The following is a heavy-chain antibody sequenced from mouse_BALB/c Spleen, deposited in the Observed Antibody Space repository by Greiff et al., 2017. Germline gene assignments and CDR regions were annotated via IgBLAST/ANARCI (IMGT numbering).Heavy chain of an antibody. V-gene: IGHV2-9*02. CDR2: IWAGGST. J-gene: IGHJ3*01. CDR1: GFSLTSYG. Sequence: VQLQQSGPGLVQPSPSLSITCTVSGFSLTSYGVHWVRQPPGKGLEWLGVIWAGGSTNYNSALMSSLSISKDNSKSQVFLKMNSLQTDDTAMYYCARENGYYAFAYWGQGTLVTVSA. CDR3: ARENGYYAFAY. D-gene: IGHD2-3*01.